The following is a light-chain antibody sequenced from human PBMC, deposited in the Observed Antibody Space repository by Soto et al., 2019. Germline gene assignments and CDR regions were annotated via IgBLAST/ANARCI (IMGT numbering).Light chain of an antibody. Sequence: EIVLTQSPATLSLSPGERATLSCRASQSVSSYLAWYQQKPGQAPRLLIYDASSRATGIPARFSGSGSGTDFTLTISSLEPEDFAVYYCQQRSKWPGTFGQGTKLEIK. CDR3: QQRSKWPGT. V-gene: IGKV3-11*01. J-gene: IGKJ2*01. CDR2: DAS. CDR1: QSVSSY.